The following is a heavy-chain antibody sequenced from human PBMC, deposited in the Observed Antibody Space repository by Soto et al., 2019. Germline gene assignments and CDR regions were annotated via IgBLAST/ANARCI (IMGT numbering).Heavy chain of an antibody. Sequence: GGSLRLSCAASGFAFNGYGMNWVRQAPGKGLEWVANINGADTSESYADSVRGRFTVSRDNSKSTLFLQMDNLRVEDTAIYYCAIDPNWESGYWGQGTPVTVSS. CDR1: GFAFNGYG. V-gene: IGHV3-23*01. CDR3: AIDPNWESGY. J-gene: IGHJ4*02. CDR2: INGADTSE. D-gene: IGHD7-27*01.